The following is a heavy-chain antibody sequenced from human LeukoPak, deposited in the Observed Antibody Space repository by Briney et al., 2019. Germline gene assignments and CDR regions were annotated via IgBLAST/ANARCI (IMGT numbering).Heavy chain of an antibody. V-gene: IGHV3-15*01. J-gene: IGHJ4*02. CDR2: IKSKTDGGTT. Sequence: GGSLRLSCAASGFTFSNAWMSWVRQAPGKGLEWVGRIKSKTDGGTTDYAAPVKGRFTISRDDSKNTLYLQMNSLKTEDTAVYYCTTEIRSITIFGVVIRSSSYWGQGTLVTVSS. CDR1: GFTFSNAW. CDR3: TTEIRSITIFGVVIRSSSY. D-gene: IGHD3-3*01.